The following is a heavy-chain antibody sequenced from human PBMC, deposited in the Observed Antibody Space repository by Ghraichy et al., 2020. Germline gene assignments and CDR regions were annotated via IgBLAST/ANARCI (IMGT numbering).Heavy chain of an antibody. V-gene: IGHV4-4*07. D-gene: IGHD2-2*01. Sequence: SETLSLTCTVSGGSIKNYYWSWIRQSAGKGLEWIGRLYPHGNSISNPSLKSRVTLSLDTSQNQFSLKLSPVTVAATAVYFCARDCSSASGYTEGRNDYWGQGTLVTVSS. CDR1: GGSIKNYY. CDR3: ARDCSSASGYTEGRNDY. CDR2: LYPHGNS. J-gene: IGHJ4*02.